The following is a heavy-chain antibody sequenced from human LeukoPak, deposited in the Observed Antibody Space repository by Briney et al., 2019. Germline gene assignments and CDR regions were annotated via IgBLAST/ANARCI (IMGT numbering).Heavy chain of an antibody. J-gene: IGHJ4*02. CDR3: ARSDYVWGSYGY. CDR1: GYTFTGYY. V-gene: IGHV1-2*02. D-gene: IGHD3-16*01. Sequence: ASVKVSCKASGYTFTGYYMHWVRQAPGQGLEWMGWINPNSGGTDYAQKFQGRVTMTRNTSISTAYMELSSLRSEDTAVYYCARSDYVWGSYGYWGQGTLVTVSS. CDR2: INPNSGGT.